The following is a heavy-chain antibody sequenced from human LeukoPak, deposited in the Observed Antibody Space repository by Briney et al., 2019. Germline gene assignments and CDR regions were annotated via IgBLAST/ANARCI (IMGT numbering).Heavy chain of an antibody. CDR1: GFTLSTYS. CDR2: ISSSSLYI. CDR3: AKAMAVAVVDAFDI. Sequence: GGSLRLSCAASGFTLSTYSLNWVRQAPGKGLEWVSSISSSSLYIYYADSVKGRFTISRDNAKNSLYLQMNSLRAEDMALYYCAKAMAVAVVDAFDIWGQGTMVTVSS. J-gene: IGHJ3*02. V-gene: IGHV3-21*04. D-gene: IGHD6-19*01.